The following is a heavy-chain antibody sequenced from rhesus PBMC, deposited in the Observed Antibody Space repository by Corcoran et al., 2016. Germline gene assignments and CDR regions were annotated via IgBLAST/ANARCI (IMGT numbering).Heavy chain of an antibody. J-gene: IGHJ5-1*01. CDR2: IYWDDDK. D-gene: IGHD3-34*01. CDR1: GFALSTTGMG. CDR3: ARGEVAGVIPGGDNRFDV. V-gene: IGHV2S1*01. Sequence: QVTLKESGPALVKPTQTLTLTCTFSGFALSTTGMGVGWIRQPPGKGLEWLASIYWDDDKYYSTSLKSRLTISKDTSKNQVVLTMTNMDPVDTATYYCARGEVAGVIPGGDNRFDVWGPGVLVTVSS.